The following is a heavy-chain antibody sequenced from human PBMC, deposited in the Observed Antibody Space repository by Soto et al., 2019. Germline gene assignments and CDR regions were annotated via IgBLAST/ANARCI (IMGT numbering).Heavy chain of an antibody. D-gene: IGHD2-2*01. CDR2: LYNTGST. V-gene: IGHV4-59*01. CDR3: AGDDWGPAHI. Sequence: SETLSLTCPVSGASISRYDWSWIRQSPGKGLEWIGYLYNTGSTIYNPSLKSRVTISVDTSKNQFSLKMNSVTAADTGVYYCAGDDWGPAHIRGQGTPVTVSS. J-gene: IGHJ4*02. CDR1: GASISRYD.